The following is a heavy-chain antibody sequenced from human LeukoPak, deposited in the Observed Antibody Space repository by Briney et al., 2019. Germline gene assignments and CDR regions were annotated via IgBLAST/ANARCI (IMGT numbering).Heavy chain of an antibody. CDR3: ARDGTAMVTGRGLDY. CDR2: ISSSGSTI. D-gene: IGHD5-18*01. CDR1: GFTFSDYY. J-gene: IGHJ4*02. V-gene: IGHV3-11*04. Sequence: GGSLRLSCAASGFTFSDYYMSWIRQAPGKGLEWVSYISSSGSTIYYADSVKGRFTISRDNSKNTLYLQMNSLRAEDTAVYYCARDGTAMVTGRGLDYWGQGTLVTVSS.